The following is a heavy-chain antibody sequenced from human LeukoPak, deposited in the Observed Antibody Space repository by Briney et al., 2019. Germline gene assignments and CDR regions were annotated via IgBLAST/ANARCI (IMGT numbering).Heavy chain of an antibody. D-gene: IGHD6-13*01. CDR3: ARRGSSWYGAFDI. V-gene: IGHV4-34*01. J-gene: IGHJ3*02. Sequence: SETLSLTCTVSDGSISSYYWSWIRQPPGKGLEWIGEINHSGSTNYNPSLKSRVTISVDTSKNQFSLKLSSVSAADTAVYYCARRGSSWYGAFDIWGQGTMVTVSS. CDR2: INHSGST. CDR1: DGSISSYY.